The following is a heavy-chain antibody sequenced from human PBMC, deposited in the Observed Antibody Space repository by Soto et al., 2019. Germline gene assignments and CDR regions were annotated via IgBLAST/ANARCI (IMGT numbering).Heavy chain of an antibody. CDR3: ARDHGSSGCDC. D-gene: IGHD6-25*01. J-gene: IGHJ4*02. CDR1: GATISRSA. Sequence: SVKVSCKASGATISRSAMSWVRQAPGQGLEWMGGSSPTFGTANYAQKFQGRVTITADESTSTAYMELSSLRSEDTAVYYCARDHGSSGCDCWGQGTLGTVSS. V-gene: IGHV1-69*13. CDR2: SSPTFGTA.